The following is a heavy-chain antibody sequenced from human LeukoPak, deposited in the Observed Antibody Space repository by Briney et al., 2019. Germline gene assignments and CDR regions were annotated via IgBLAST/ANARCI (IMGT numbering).Heavy chain of an antibody. Sequence: PGGSLRLSCAASGFTFGDYAMTRVRQIPGQGLEWVASISGSGVSIFYADSVKGRFIISRDKSKDTVYLQMKSLRVDDAGAYFCAKGGEVGGGGYTCDSWGQGTLVSVSS. J-gene: IGHJ4*02. V-gene: IGHV3-23*01. CDR3: AKGGEVGGGGYTCDS. CDR1: GFTFGDYA. CDR2: ISGSGVSI. D-gene: IGHD3-22*01.